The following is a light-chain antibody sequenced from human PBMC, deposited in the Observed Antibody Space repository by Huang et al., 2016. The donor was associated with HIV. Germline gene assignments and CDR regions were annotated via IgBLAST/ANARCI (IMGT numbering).Light chain of an antibody. CDR2: AAS. V-gene: IGKV1-33*01. Sequence: DIQMTQSPSSLSASVGDRVTITFQASQDISTYLNWYQQKPGNAPKCLIYAASNLETGVPSRFSGSGSGTEFTFTISSLQPGDIATYYCQQYDNLPWTFGQGTKVEIK. CDR3: QQYDNLPWT. CDR1: QDISTY. J-gene: IGKJ1*01.